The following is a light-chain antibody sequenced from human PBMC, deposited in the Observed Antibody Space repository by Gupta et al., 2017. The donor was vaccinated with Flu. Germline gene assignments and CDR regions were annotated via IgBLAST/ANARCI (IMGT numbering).Light chain of an antibody. CDR2: QDS. CDR1: KLGDKY. Sequence: SELSHTPSVSVSPGQTASITCSGDKLGDKYVCWYQQKPGQSPVLVVYQDSKRPSGIPERFSGSNSGNTATLTISGAQAMDEADYYCQVWDSSTAPGVFGTGTKLTVL. V-gene: IGLV3-1*01. J-gene: IGLJ1*01. CDR3: QVWDSSTAPGV.